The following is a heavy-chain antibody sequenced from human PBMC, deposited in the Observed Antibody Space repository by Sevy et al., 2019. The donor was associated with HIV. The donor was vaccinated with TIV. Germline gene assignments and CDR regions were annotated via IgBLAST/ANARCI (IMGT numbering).Heavy chain of an antibody. CDR2: INHSGST. D-gene: IGHD2-2*01. J-gene: IGHJ3*02. Sequence: SETLSLTCAVYGGSFSGYYWSWIRQPPGKGLEWIGEINHSGSTNYNPSLKSRVTISVDTSKNQFSLKLSSVTAADTAVYYCARDKAEYCSSTSCYQGAFDIWGQRTMVTVSS. CDR3: ARDKAEYCSSTSCYQGAFDI. V-gene: IGHV4-34*01. CDR1: GGSFSGYY.